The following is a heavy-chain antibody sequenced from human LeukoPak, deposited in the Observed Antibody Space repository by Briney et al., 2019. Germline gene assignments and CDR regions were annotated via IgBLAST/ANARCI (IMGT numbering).Heavy chain of an antibody. CDR1: GDSITSHY. J-gene: IGHJ4*02. V-gene: IGHV4-59*05. CDR2: IHYTGST. Sequence: PSETLSLTRTVSGDSITSHYWGWIRRPPGKKPEWIASIHYTGSTYFNPSFESRVAISVDTSNNQFSLKLSSVIAADTAIYYCAAFAGFIPAWGQGALVTVPS. CDR3: AAFAGFIPA. D-gene: IGHD3-10*01.